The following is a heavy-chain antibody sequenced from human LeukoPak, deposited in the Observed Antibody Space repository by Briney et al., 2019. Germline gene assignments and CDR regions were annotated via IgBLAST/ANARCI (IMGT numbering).Heavy chain of an antibody. J-gene: IGHJ4*02. CDR2: ISYDGSNK. CDR1: GFTFSSYA. CDR3: ARGFDFDWLLDYYFDY. V-gene: IGHV3-30-3*01. Sequence: PGGSLRLSCAASGFTFSSYAMHWVRQAPGKGLEWVAVISYDGSNKYYADSVKGRFTISRDNSKNTLYLQMNSLRAEDTAVYHCARGFDFDWLLDYYFDYWGQGTLVTVSS. D-gene: IGHD3-9*01.